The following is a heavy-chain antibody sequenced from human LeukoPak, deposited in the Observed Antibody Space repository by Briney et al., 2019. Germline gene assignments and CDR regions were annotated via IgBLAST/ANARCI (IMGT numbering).Heavy chain of an antibody. CDR3: AREDSGSYYNYYYFYMDV. J-gene: IGHJ6*03. CDR1: GGSLSFYY. D-gene: IGHD3-10*01. V-gene: IGHV4-34*01. CDR2: ISQNGDS. Sequence: SSETLSLTCGVSGGSLSFYYWSWIRQSPGKGLEWIAEISQNGDSNYNMFLKSRVTISLDKSKNQVSLKLNSVTAADTAVYSCAREDSGSYYNYYYFYMDVWGKGTTVTISS.